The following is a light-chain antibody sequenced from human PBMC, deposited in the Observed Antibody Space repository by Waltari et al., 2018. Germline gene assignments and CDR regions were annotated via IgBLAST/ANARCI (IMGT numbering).Light chain of an antibody. Sequence: QSALTQPASGSGSPGQSITISCTGTSSDGGGYTYVSWYQQHPGKAPKLMIYDVRKRPSGVSNRFSGSKSGNTASLTISGLQAEDEADYYCCSYAGSSTFVVFGGGTKLTVL. CDR3: CSYAGSSTFVV. CDR2: DVR. V-gene: IGLV2-23*02. CDR1: SSDGGGYTY. J-gene: IGLJ2*01.